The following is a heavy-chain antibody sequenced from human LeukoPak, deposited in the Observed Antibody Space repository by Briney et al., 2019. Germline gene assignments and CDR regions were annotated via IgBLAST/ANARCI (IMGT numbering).Heavy chain of an antibody. J-gene: IGHJ4*02. D-gene: IGHD5-24*01. CDR2: INGSGSFT. CDR1: GFTFSNYV. V-gene: IGHV3-23*05. CDR3: ARGLVEMATIYFDY. Sequence: GGSLRLSCAASGFTFSNYVMGWVRQDPGKGLQWVSIINGSGSFTSYADSVKGRLTISRDNSKNTLYLQMNSLRAEDTAVYYCARGLVEMATIYFDYWGQGTLVTVSS.